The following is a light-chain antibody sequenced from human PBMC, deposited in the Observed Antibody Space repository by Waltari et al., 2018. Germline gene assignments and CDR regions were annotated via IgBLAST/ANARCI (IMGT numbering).Light chain of an antibody. CDR3: QSADSSGTYVV. J-gene: IGLJ2*01. V-gene: IGLV3-25*03. Sequence: SYELTQPPSVSVSPGQTARITCSGDALAKQYSYWYQQKQGQAPVLVIYKDTERPSGIPERFSGSTSGTTVTLTISGAQAEDEADYYCQSADSSGTYVVLGGGTKLTVL. CDR2: KDT. CDR1: ALAKQY.